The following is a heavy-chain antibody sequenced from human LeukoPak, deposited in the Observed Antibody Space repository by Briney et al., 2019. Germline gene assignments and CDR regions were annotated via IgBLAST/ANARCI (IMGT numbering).Heavy chain of an antibody. Sequence: SETLSLTCTVSGGSISSYYWSWIRQPAGKGLEWIGRIYTSGSTNYNPSLKSRVTMSVDTSKNQFSLKLSSVTAADTAVYYCARGYFWAIAVAGYYFDYWGQGTLVTVSS. CDR1: GGSISSYY. CDR3: ARGYFWAIAVAGYYFDY. D-gene: IGHD6-19*01. V-gene: IGHV4-4*07. CDR2: IYTSGST. J-gene: IGHJ4*02.